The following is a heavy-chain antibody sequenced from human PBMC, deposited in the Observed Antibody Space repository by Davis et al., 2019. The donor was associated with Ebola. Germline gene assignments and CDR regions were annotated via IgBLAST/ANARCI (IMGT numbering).Heavy chain of an antibody. V-gene: IGHV1-46*03. CDR3: ARGGYFDWLEQSYYGMDV. J-gene: IGHJ6*02. D-gene: IGHD3-9*01. Sequence: ASVKVSCKASGYTFTSYYMHWVRQAPGQGLEWMGIINPNGGSTSYAQKFQGRVTMTRDTSTSTVYMELSSLRSEDTAVYYCARGGYFDWLEQSYYGMDVWGQGTTVTVSS. CDR2: INPNGGST. CDR1: GYTFTSYY.